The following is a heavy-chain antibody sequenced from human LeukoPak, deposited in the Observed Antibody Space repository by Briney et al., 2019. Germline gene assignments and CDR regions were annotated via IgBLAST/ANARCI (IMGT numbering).Heavy chain of an antibody. Sequence: PSEALSLTCAVYGGSFSGYYWIWIRQPPGKGLEWIGEINDIGNTNYDPSLRSRVTISVDTSKNQFSLSLTSATAADTAVYFCARLGSVGYYNYQYMDIWGNGTTVTVSS. CDR1: GGSFSGYY. CDR3: ARLGSVGYYNYQYMDI. V-gene: IGHV4-34*01. J-gene: IGHJ6*03. D-gene: IGHD3-10*01. CDR2: INDIGNT.